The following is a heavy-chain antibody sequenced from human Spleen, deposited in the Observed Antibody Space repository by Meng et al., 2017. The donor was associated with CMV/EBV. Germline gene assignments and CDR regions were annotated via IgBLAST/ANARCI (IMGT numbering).Heavy chain of an antibody. D-gene: IGHD3-22*01. V-gene: IGHV3-66*02. CDR2: IYSGGTT. CDR1: GLTVSNDY. CDR3: VVYHDSTGSSPGGFDI. J-gene: IGHJ3*02. Sequence: SGLTVSNDYLSWVRQAPGKGLEWVSVIYSGGTTYYAVSVKGRFIISRDNSKNTLFPQMSSLRDEDTAVYYCVVYHDSTGSSPGGFDIWGQGTMVTVSS.